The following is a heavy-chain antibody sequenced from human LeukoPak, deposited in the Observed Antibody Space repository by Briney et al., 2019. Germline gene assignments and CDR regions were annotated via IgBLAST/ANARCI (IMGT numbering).Heavy chain of an antibody. D-gene: IGHD4-17*01. CDR2: IYQSGST. CDR3: ACTTPTRYGDYAPLDY. J-gene: IGHJ4*02. V-gene: IGHV4-59*12. Sequence: SETLSLTCTVSGGSISSYYWSWIRQPPGKGLEWIGNIYQSGSTNYNPSLKSRVTISVDTSKNHFSLKLSSVTAADTAVYYCACTTPTRYGDYAPLDYWGQGTLVTVSS. CDR1: GGSISSYY.